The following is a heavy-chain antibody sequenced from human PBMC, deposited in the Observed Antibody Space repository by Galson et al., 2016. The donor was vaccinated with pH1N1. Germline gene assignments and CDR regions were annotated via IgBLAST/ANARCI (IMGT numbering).Heavy chain of an antibody. D-gene: IGHD3-3*01. V-gene: IGHV3-11*04. Sequence: SLRLSCAASGFTFSDYYMNWIRQAPGKGLEWIVYISSTSSNIHYADSVKGRFTVSRDNARNSVYLQMSSLRVEDTALYYCARDNYEFWSGYETFDLWGEGTMVTVSS. CDR1: GFTFSDYY. CDR2: ISSTSSNI. CDR3: ARDNYEFWSGYETFDL. J-gene: IGHJ3*01.